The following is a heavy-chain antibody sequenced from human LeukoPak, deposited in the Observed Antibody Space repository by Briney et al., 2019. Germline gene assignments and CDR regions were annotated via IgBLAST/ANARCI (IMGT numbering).Heavy chain of an antibody. Sequence: ASVKVSCKASGYTFTSYGISWVRQAPGQGLEWMGIINPSGGSTSYAQKFQGRVTMTRDTSTSTVYMELSSLRSEDTAVYYCARDEGPRIFDYWGQGTLVTVSS. V-gene: IGHV1-46*01. J-gene: IGHJ4*02. CDR3: ARDEGPRIFDY. D-gene: IGHD2/OR15-2a*01. CDR2: INPSGGST. CDR1: GYTFTSYG.